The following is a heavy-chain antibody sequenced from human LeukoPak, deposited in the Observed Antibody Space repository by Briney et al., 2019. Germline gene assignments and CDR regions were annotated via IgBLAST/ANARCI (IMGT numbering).Heavy chain of an antibody. CDR3: ARDPSDYGDDYYYGMDV. Sequence: SQTLSLTCTVSGGPISSGGYYWSWMRQPPGKGLEWIGYIYYSGSTYYNTSIKSRVTISVDTSKNQSSLKLSSVTAADTAVNYCARDPSDYGDDYYYGMDVWGQGTTVTVSS. CDR1: GGPISSGGYY. V-gene: IGHV4-31*03. J-gene: IGHJ6*02. CDR2: IYYSGST. D-gene: IGHD4-17*01.